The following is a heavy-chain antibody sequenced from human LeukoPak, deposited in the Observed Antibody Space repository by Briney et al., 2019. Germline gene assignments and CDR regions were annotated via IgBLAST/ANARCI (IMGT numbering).Heavy chain of an antibody. J-gene: IGHJ4*02. CDR3: ARSYMVRGVNLFDY. V-gene: IGHV1-69*01. Sequence: SVKVSCKASGGTFSSYAISWVRQAPGQGLEWMGGIIPIFGTANYAQKFQGRVTITADESTSTAYMELSSLRPEDTAVYYCARSYMVRGVNLFDYWGQGTLVTVSS. CDR1: GGTFSSYA. D-gene: IGHD3-10*01. CDR2: IIPIFGTA.